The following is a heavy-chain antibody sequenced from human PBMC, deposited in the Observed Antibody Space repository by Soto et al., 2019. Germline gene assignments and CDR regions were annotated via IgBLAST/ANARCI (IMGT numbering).Heavy chain of an antibody. CDR3: ASSEDTFNYF. Sequence: EVQLLESGGGLVQPGGSLRLSCAASGFTSGVTFMSYALSWVRHGPGKGLVWDSAISGGGENTYYADSVRGRFTISRDNSKNTLYLQMNTLRAEDTAVYYCASSEDTFNYFWGQGTLVTVSS. V-gene: IGHV3-23*01. J-gene: IGHJ4*02. D-gene: IGHD2-15*01. CDR2: ISGGGENT. CDR1: GFTSGVTFMSYA.